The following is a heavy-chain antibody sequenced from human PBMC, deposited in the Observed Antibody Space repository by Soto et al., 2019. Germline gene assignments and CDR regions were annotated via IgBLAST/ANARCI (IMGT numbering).Heavy chain of an antibody. CDR1: GFTFTFESYE. J-gene: IGHJ4*02. Sequence: GGSLRLSCEASGFTFTFESYEMNWVRQAPGKGLEWVAYISSRGHTTYYADSVKGRFTISRDNSKNTLYLQMESLRAEDTAVYYCVKDVWDYWGQGVLVTVSS. D-gene: IGHD2-21*01. CDR2: ISSRGHTT. CDR3: VKDVWDY. V-gene: IGHV3-48*03.